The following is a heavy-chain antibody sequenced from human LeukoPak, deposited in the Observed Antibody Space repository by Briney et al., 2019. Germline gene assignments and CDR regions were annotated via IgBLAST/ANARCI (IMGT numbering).Heavy chain of an antibody. CDR1: GGSISSYY. CDR2: IYHSGST. D-gene: IGHD3-22*01. V-gene: IGHV4-59*01. J-gene: IGHJ1*01. CDR3: AGAVVITSAEYFQH. Sequence: SETLSLXCTVSGGSISSYYWSWIRQPPGKGLEWIGYIYHSGSTNYNPSLKSRVTISLDTSKNQFSLKLSSVTAADTAVYYCAGAVVITSAEYFQHWGQGTLVTVSS.